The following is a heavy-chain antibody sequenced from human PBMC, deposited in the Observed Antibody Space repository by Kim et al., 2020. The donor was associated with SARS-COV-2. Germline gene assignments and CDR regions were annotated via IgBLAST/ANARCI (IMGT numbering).Heavy chain of an antibody. J-gene: IGHJ4*02. CDR3: ASVTIAAAGTEYFDY. V-gene: IGHV4-39*07. Sequence: SETLSLTCTVSGGSISSSSYYWGWIRQPPGKGLEWIGSIYYSGSTYYNPSLKSRVTISVDTSKNQFSLKLSSVTAADTAVYYCASVTIAAAGTEYFDYWGQGTLVTVSS. D-gene: IGHD6-13*01. CDR1: GGSISSSSYY. CDR2: IYYSGST.